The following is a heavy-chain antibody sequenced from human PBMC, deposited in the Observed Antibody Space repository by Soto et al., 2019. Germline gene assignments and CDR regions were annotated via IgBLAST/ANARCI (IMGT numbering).Heavy chain of an antibody. CDR3: AKDLPIVGVVSSLDY. CDR1: GFTFSSYA. V-gene: IGHV3-23*01. J-gene: IGHJ4*02. CDR2: ISGSGGST. Sequence: GGSLRLSGAACGFTFSSYAISWVRQAPWKGLEWVSAISGSGGSTYYADSVKGRFTISRDNSKNTLYLQMNSLRAEDMAVYYCAKDLPIVGVVSSLDYWGQGTLVACSS. D-gene: IGHD3-3*01.